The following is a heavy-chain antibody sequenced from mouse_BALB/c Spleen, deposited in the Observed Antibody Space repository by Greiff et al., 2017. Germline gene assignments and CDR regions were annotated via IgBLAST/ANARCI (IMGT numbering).Heavy chain of an antibody. Sequence: VQLQQSGAELVRSGASVKLSCTASGFNIKDYYMHWVKQRPEQGLEWIGWIDPENGDTEYAPKFQGKATMTADTSSNTAYLQLSSLTSEDTAVDYCNDYGYDGWYFDVWGAGTTVTVSS. CDR3: NDYGYDGWYFDV. CDR2: IDPENGDT. V-gene: IGHV14-4*02. J-gene: IGHJ1*01. CDR1: GFNIKDYY. D-gene: IGHD2-2*01.